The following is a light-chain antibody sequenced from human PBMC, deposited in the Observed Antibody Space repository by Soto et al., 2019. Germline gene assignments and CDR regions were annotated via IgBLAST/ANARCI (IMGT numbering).Light chain of an antibody. V-gene: IGKV3-20*01. CDR2: GAS. J-gene: IGKJ2*01. CDR1: QSVSSSY. Sequence: EIVLTQSPGTLSLSPGERATLSCRASQSVSSSYLAWYQQKPGQAPRLLIYGASSRATGIPDRFSGSGSGTDFTLTISRLEPEDFAVYSGQQYSSSRYTVGQGTKLEIK. CDR3: QQYSSSRYT.